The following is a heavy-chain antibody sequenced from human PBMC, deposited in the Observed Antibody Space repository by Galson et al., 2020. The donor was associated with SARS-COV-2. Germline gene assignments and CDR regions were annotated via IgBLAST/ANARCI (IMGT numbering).Heavy chain of an antibody. Sequence: GGSLRLSCAASGFTFSSYAMHWVRQAPRKGLEWVAVISYDGSNKYYADSVKGRFTISRDNSKNTLSLQMNSLRAEDTAVYYCARGNYDYVWGSYGFGIWGQGTMVTVSS. J-gene: IGHJ3*02. D-gene: IGHD3-16*01. CDR2: ISYDGSNK. V-gene: IGHV3-30-3*01. CDR1: GFTFSSYA. CDR3: ARGNYDYVWGSYGFGI.